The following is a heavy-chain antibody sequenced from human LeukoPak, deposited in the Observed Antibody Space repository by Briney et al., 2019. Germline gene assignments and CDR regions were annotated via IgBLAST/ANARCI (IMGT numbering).Heavy chain of an antibody. CDR3: ARSVGYSSGWYAN. CDR1: EFSVGSNY. CDR2: IYSGGST. J-gene: IGHJ4*02. Sequence: GGSLRLSCAASEFSVGSNYMTWVRQAPGKGLEWVSVIYSGGSTYYADSVKGRFTISRDNSKNTLYLQMNSLRAEDTAVYYCARSVGYSSGWYANWGQGTLVTVSS. V-gene: IGHV3-66*01. D-gene: IGHD6-19*01.